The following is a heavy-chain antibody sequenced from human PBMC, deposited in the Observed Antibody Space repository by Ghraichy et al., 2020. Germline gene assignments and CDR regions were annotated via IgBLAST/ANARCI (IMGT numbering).Heavy chain of an antibody. D-gene: IGHD3-3*01. CDR3: AKSLYDFWSSPRIKNYYYYMDV. CDR2: ISGSGGST. J-gene: IGHJ6*03. V-gene: IGHV3-23*01. Sequence: GGSLRLSCAASGFTFSSYAMSWVRQAPGKGLEWVSAISGSGGSTYYADSVKGRFTISRDNSKNTLYLQMNSLRAEDTAVYYCAKSLYDFWSSPRIKNYYYYMDVWGKGTTVAVSS. CDR1: GFTFSSYA.